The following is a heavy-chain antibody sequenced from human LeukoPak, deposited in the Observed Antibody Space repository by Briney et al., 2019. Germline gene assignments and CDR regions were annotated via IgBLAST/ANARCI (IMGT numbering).Heavy chain of an antibody. CDR2: ICSGGST. CDR3: ARDHDSSY. D-gene: IGHD3-22*01. V-gene: IGHV3-53*04. J-gene: IGHJ4*02. CDR1: VFTLSSAY. Sequence: PGGALRLSCAASVFTLSSAYMCAVRQAPGKGLERVSVICSGGSTYYADSAKGRFTISRHNSKNTLYLQMNSLRAEDTAVYYCARDHDSSYWGQGTLVTVSS.